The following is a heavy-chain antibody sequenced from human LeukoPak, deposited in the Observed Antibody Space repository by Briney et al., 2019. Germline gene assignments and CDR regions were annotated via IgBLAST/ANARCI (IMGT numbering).Heavy chain of an antibody. Sequence: GGSLRLSCAASGFTFSDYYMSWIRQAPGKGLEWVSYISSIGSTIYYADSVKGRFTISRDNAKNSLYLQMNSLRAEDTAVYYCARDRGIVVVTVPMDVWGQGTTVTVSS. D-gene: IGHD2-21*02. CDR3: ARDRGIVVVTVPMDV. J-gene: IGHJ6*02. CDR2: ISSIGSTI. CDR1: GFTFSDYY. V-gene: IGHV3-11*01.